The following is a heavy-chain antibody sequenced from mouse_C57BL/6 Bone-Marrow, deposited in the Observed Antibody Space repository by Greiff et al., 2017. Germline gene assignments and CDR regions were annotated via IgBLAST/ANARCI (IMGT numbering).Heavy chain of an antibody. CDR1: GYTFTDYY. V-gene: IGHV1-76*01. J-gene: IGHJ2*01. D-gene: IGHD4-1*02. CDR2: IYPGSGNT. CDR3: ARPSTGYYFDD. Sequence: VQLQQSGAELVRPGASVKLSCKASGYTFTDYYINWVKQRPGQGLEWIARIYPGSGNTDYNEKFKGKATLTAEKSSSTAYMQLSSLTSEDSAVYFCARPSTGYYFDDWGQGTTLTVSS.